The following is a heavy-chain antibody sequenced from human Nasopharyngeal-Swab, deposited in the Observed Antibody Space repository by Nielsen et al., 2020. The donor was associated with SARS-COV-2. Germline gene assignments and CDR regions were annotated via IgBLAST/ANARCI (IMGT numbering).Heavy chain of an antibody. D-gene: IGHD6-19*01. CDR2: IYYSGST. Sequence: SETLSLTCTVSGGSISSYYWSWIRQPPGKGLEWIGYIYYSGSTNYNPFLKSRVTISVDTSKNQFSLKLSSVTAADTAVYYCARGYSSGWYFDWGQGTLVTVSS. CDR1: GGSISSYY. V-gene: IGHV4-59*08. CDR3: ARGYSSGWYFD. J-gene: IGHJ4*02.